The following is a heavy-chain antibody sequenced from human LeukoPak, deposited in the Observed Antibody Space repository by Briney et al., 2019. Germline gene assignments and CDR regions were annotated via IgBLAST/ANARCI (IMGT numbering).Heavy chain of an antibody. Sequence: GESLKISCKGSGYSFTSYWIGWVRQVPGKGLEWMGIIYPGDSDTRYSPSFQGQVTISADKSFSTAYLQWSSLKASDTAMYYCSRRGIAVAGTPAEYFQHWGQGTQVIVSS. D-gene: IGHD6-19*01. V-gene: IGHV5-51*01. J-gene: IGHJ1*01. CDR1: GYSFTSYW. CDR2: IYPGDSDT. CDR3: SRRGIAVAGTPAEYFQH.